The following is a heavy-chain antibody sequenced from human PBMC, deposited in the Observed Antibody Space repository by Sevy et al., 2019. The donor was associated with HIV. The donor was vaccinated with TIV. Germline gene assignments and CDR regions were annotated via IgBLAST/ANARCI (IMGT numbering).Heavy chain of an antibody. Sequence: GGSLRLSCAASGFTFYSYWMSWVRQAPGKGPEWVANINQDGSDKYYVDSVKGRLTISRDNAKNVLYLQMNSLRAEDTAVYYCARYGALDYWGLGTLVTVSS. CDR3: ARYGALDY. D-gene: IGHD3-10*01. CDR2: INQDGSDK. CDR1: GFTFYSYW. V-gene: IGHV3-7*01. J-gene: IGHJ4*02.